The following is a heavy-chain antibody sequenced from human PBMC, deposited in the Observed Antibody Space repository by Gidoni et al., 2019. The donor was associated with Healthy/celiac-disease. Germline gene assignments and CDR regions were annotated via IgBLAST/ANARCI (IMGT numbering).Heavy chain of an antibody. CDR1: GFTFSSYA. D-gene: IGHD3-10*01. CDR3: AKDALRGSGSYPYFDY. J-gene: IGHJ4*02. V-gene: IGHV3-23*01. CDR2: ISGSGGST. Sequence: EVQLLESGGGLVQPGGSLRLSCAASGFTFSSYAMSWVRQAPGKGLEWVSAISGSGGSTYYADSVKGRFTISRDNSKNTLYLQMNSLRAEDTAVYYCAKDALRGSGSYPYFDYWGQGTLVTVSS.